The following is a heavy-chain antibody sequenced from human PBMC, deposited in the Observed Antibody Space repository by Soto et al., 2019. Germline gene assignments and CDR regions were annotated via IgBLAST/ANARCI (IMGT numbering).Heavy chain of an antibody. CDR2: IDPSDSYT. J-gene: IGHJ6*02. D-gene: IGHD6-19*01. CDR1: GHSCTSYW. V-gene: IGHV5-10-1*01. Sequence: PXESLKVSCKGSGHSCTSYWISWVLQMPGKGLEWMGRIDPSDSYTNYSPSFQGHVTISADKSISTAYLQWSSLKASDTAMYYCARRHSSSGWYPHGMDVCGQGTTVTVSS. CDR3: ARRHSSSGWYPHGMDV.